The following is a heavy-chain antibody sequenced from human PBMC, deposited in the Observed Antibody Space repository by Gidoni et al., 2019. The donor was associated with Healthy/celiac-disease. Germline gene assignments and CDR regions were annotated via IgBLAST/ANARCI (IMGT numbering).Heavy chain of an antibody. V-gene: IGHV3-53*04. J-gene: IGHJ5*02. CDR1: GFIVSSNY. Sequence: EVQLVESGGGLVQPGGSLRLSCAASGFIVSSNYMSWVRQAPGKGLEWVSVIYSGGSTYHADSVKGRFTISRHNSKNMLYLQMNSLRAEDTAVYYCARDIRYNWFDPWGQGTLVTVSS. CDR2: IYSGGST. CDR3: ARDIRYNWFDP.